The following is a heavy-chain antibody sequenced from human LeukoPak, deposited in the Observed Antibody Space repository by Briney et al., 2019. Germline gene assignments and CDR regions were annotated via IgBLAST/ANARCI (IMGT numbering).Heavy chain of an antibody. Sequence: GGSLRLSCAASGFTFSNYGMHWVRQAPGKGLEWVAFIRYDGSNKYYADSVKGRFTISRDNSKNTLYLQMNSLRAEYTAVYYCARDGARDIVVVVAATTFDYWGQGTLVTVSS. J-gene: IGHJ4*02. D-gene: IGHD2-15*01. V-gene: IGHV3-30*02. CDR3: ARDGARDIVVVVAATTFDY. CDR2: IRYDGSNK. CDR1: GFTFSNYG.